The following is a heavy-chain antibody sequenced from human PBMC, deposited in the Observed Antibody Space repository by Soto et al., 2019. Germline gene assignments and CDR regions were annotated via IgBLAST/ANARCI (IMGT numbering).Heavy chain of an antibody. CDR1: GGSISSYY. D-gene: IGHD6-19*01. Sequence: LSLTCTVSGGSISSYYWSWIRQPPGKGLEWIGYIYYSGSTNYNPSLKSRVTISVDTSKNQFSLKLSSVTAADTAVYYCARDSSGWYWYYFDYWGQGTLVTVSS. CDR3: ARDSSGWYWYYFDY. V-gene: IGHV4-59*01. J-gene: IGHJ4*02. CDR2: IYYSGST.